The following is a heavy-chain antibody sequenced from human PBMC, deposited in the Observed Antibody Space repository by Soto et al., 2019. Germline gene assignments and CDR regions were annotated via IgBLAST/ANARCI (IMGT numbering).Heavy chain of an antibody. CDR3: ARPSTSYGDYGWSLAY. D-gene: IGHD4-17*01. CDR2: VSAHTGDS. CDR1: GYPFGGYA. Sequence: QVQLVQSGAEVKKPGASVKVSCKASGYPFGGYAIGWVRQAPGQGLEWMGWVSAHTGDSGYAQRFQGRVTLTTETSTSTAYMELRGLRSDDTAVHYCARPSTSYGDYGWSLAYWGQGTLVTVSS. J-gene: IGHJ4*02. V-gene: IGHV1-18*01.